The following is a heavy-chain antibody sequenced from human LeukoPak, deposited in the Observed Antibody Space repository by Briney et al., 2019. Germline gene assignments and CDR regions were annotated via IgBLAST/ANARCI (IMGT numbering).Heavy chain of an antibody. CDR3: ATTRGVITLDGYHYYIDV. CDR1: GGSFSDFY. CDR2: INHSGNT. D-gene: IGHD3-10*01. Sequence: SETLSLTCAVYGGSFSDFYCTWIRQPPGKGLEWIGEINHSGNTKYNPSLKSRVTILLDTSKNQFSLKVRSVTAADMAVYYCATTRGVITLDGYHYYIDVWGKGTTVTVSS. V-gene: IGHV4-34*01. J-gene: IGHJ6*03.